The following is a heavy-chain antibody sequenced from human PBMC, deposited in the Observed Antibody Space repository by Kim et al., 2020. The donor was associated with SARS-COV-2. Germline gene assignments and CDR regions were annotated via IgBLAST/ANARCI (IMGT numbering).Heavy chain of an antibody. CDR3: ARGGLWFGAYYYYGMDV. CDR2: INHSGST. D-gene: IGHD3-10*01. CDR1: GGSFSGYY. V-gene: IGHV4-34*01. J-gene: IGHJ6*02. Sequence: SETLSLTCAVYGGSFSGYYWSWIRQPPGKGLEWIGEINHSGSTNYNPSLKSRVTISVDTSKNQFSLKLSSVTAADTAVYYCARGGLWFGAYYYYGMDVWGQGTTVTVSS.